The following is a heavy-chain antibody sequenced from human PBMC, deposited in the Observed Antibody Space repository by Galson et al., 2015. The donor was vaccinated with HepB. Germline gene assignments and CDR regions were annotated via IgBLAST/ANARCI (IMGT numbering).Heavy chain of an antibody. Sequence: SLRLSCAASGFTFSYYTINWVRQAPGKGLEWVSSISGSSTYIYYTDSVWGRFTVSRDNSNDSLCLQMNSLRVEDTAVYYCARDRGRSDYGYYYGMDVWGQGTTVTVSS. D-gene: IGHD4-17*01. CDR3: ARDRGRSDYGYYYGMDV. CDR2: ISGSSTYI. J-gene: IGHJ6*02. CDR1: GFTFSYYT. V-gene: IGHV3-21*01.